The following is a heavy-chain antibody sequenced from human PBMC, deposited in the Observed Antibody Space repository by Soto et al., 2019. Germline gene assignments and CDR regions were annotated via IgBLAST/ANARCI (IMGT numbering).Heavy chain of an antibody. CDR1: GGSISSGDYY. V-gene: IGHV4-30-4*01. Sequence: SETLSLTCTVSGGSISSGDYYWSWIRQPPGKGLEWIGYIYYSGSTYYNPSLKSRVTISVDTSKNQFSLKLSSVTAADTAVYYCASVGRPTVETLDYWGQGTLVTVSS. CDR2: IYYSGST. D-gene: IGHD4-17*01. CDR3: ASVGRPTVETLDY. J-gene: IGHJ4*02.